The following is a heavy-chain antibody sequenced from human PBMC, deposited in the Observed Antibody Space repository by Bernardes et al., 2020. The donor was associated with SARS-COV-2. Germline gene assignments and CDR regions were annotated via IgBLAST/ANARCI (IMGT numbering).Heavy chain of an antibody. CDR1: GGSITRGTYY. D-gene: IGHD7-27*01. Sequence: SETLSLTCTVSGGSITRGTYYWSWIRQAAGKGLEWIGNIYSRGSSSYNPSLKSRVTISMDTSKNQFSLRLSSVTAADTAVYYCARDPLGGFDPWGQGIRVTVSS. J-gene: IGHJ5*02. V-gene: IGHV4-61*09. CDR3: ARDPLGGFDP. CDR2: IYSRGSS.